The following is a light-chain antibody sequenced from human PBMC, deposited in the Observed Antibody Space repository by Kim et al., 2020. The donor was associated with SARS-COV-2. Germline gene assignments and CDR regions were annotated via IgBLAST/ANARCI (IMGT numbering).Light chain of an antibody. CDR1: NIGSKS. J-gene: IGLJ2*01. V-gene: IGLV3-21*04. CDR3: QVWDSSSDHVV. Sequence: APGKTARITCGGNNIGSKSVPWYQPKPGQAPVLVIYYDSDRPSGIPERFSGSNSGNTATLTISRVEAGDEADYYCQVWDSSSDHVVFGGGTQLTVL. CDR2: YDS.